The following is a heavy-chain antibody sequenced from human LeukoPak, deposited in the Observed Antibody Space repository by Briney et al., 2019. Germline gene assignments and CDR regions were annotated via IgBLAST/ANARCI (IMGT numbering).Heavy chain of an antibody. CDR1: GFTFSTNW. CDR2: INSDGRSI. V-gene: IGHV3-74*01. D-gene: IGHD2-15*01. CDR3: ASGGRVGDIFDI. Sequence: LGGSLRLSCAASGFTFSTNWMYWVGQAPVKGLVWVSRINSDGRSIGYADSVKGRFTISRDNAYNTLYLQMNSLRAEDTALYYCASGGRVGDIFDIWGQGTMVRVSS. J-gene: IGHJ3*02.